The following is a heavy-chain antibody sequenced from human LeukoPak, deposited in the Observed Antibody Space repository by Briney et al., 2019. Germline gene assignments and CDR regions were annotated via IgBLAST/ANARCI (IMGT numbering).Heavy chain of an antibody. V-gene: IGHV3-48*03. J-gene: IGHJ6*04. CDR1: GFTFSSYE. Sequence: GGSLRLSCAASGFTFSSYEMNWVRQAPGKGLEWVSYITSSGSIIYYADSVKGRFTISRDNAKNSLYLQMNSLRAEDTAVYYCAELGITMIGGVWGKGTTVTISS. CDR2: ITSSGSII. CDR3: AELGITMIGGV. D-gene: IGHD3-10*02.